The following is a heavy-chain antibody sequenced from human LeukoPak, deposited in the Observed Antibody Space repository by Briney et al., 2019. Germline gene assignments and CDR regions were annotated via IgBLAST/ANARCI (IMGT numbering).Heavy chain of an antibody. J-gene: IGHJ3*02. CDR1: GFTFSSYE. Sequence: PGGSLRLSCAASGFTFSSYEMNWVRQAPGKGLEWVGRIKSKTDGGTTDYAAPVKGRFTISRDDSKSIAYLQMNSLKTEDTAVYYCTTTSSLWFGDAFDIWGQGTMVTVSS. CDR2: IKSKTDGGTT. CDR3: TTTSSLWFGDAFDI. D-gene: IGHD3-10*01. V-gene: IGHV3-15*01.